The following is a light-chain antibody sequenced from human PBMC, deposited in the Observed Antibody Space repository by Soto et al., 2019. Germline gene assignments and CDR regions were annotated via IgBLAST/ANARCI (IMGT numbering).Light chain of an antibody. V-gene: IGLV1-51*01. CDR2: DNN. CDR1: SSNIGNNY. J-gene: IGLJ2*01. Sequence: QSVLPQPPSVSAAPGPKVTISCSGSSSNIGNNYVSWYQHLPGTAPKLLIYDNNKRPSGIPDRFSGSKSGTSATLGITGLQTGDEADYYGATWESRWSAGVVGGGTKLTVL. CDR3: ATWESRWSAGV.